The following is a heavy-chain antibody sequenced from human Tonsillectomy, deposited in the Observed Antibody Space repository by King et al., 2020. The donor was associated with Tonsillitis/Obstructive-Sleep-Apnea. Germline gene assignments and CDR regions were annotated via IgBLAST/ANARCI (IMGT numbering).Heavy chain of an antibody. V-gene: IGHV3-7*03. Sequence: EVQLVESGGGLVQPGGSLRLSCAASGFTFSSYWMSWVRQAPGKGLEWVANIKEDGGEKYYVDSVKGRFTISRDNDKNSLYLQMNSLRAEDTAVYYCARVWDYVDSSGYRAFDIWGQGTMVTVSS. CDR2: IKEDGGEK. CDR1: GFTFSSYW. J-gene: IGHJ3*02. CDR3: ARVWDYVDSSGYRAFDI. D-gene: IGHD3-22*01.